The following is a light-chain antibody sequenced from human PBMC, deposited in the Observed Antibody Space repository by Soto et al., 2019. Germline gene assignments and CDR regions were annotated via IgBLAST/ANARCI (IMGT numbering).Light chain of an antibody. J-gene: IGLJ2*01. CDR1: SSNIGSNY. CDR3: AAWADILSGLV. CDR2: RNN. V-gene: IGLV1-47*01. Sequence: QSVLTQPPSASGTPGQRVTISCSGSSSNIGSNYVYWYQQLPGTAPKLLIYRNNQRPSGVPDRFSGSKSGTSASLALSGLRSEDEADYYCAAWADILSGLVFGGGTKLTVL.